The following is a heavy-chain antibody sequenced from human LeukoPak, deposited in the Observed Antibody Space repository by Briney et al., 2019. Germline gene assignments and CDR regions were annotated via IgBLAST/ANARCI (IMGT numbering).Heavy chain of an antibody. D-gene: IGHD6-13*01. V-gene: IGHV1-18*01. CDR1: GYTFASYG. J-gene: IGHJ6*02. CDR3: ARAPEQQLVYYYYYGMDV. CDR2: ISAYNGNT. Sequence: ASVKVSCKASGYTFASYGISWVRQAPGQGLEWMGWISAYNGNTNYAQKLQGRVIMTTDTSTSTAYMELRSLRSDDTAVYYCARAPEQQLVYYYYYGMDVWGQGTTVTVSS.